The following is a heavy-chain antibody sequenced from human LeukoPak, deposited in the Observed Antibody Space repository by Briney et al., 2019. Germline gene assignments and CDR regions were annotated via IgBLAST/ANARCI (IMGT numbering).Heavy chain of an antibody. V-gene: IGHV4-59*08. CDR3: ARKSSTAGYNGYDVWYFDL. CDR2: ISYSGDT. CDR1: GGSISSYF. D-gene: IGHD5-12*01. J-gene: IGHJ2*01. Sequence: PSETLSLTCTVSGGSISSYFWHWIRQTPGKGLEWIGYISYSGDTDYNPSLKSRVTISVDTTKNHFSLKMSSVTAADTAVYYCARKSSTAGYNGYDVWYFDLWGRGTLVTVSS.